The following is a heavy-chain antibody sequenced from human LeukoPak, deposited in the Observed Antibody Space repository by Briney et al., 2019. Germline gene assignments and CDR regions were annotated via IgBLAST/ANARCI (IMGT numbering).Heavy chain of an antibody. D-gene: IGHD3-10*01. Sequence: SETLSLTCAVYGGSFSGYYWSWIRQPPGKGLEWIGEINHSGSTSYNPSLKSRVTISVDTSKNQFSLKLSSVTAADTAVYYCARGCYITIVRGVPPLDCRFDPWGQGTLVTVSS. V-gene: IGHV4-34*01. CDR3: ARGCYITIVRGVPPLDCRFDP. CDR1: GGSFSGYY. CDR2: INHSGST. J-gene: IGHJ5*02.